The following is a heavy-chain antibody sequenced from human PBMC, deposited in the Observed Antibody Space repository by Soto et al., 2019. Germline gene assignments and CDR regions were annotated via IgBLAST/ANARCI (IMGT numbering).Heavy chain of an antibody. Sequence: QVQLQESGPGLVKPSQTLSLTCTVSGGSISSGDYYWSWIRQPPGKGLEWIGYIYYSGSTYYNPSLKSRVTISVDTSKNQFSLKLSSVTAADTAVYYCARAGHSSSSEGANWFDPWGQGTLVTVSS. CDR3: ARAGHSSSSEGANWFDP. J-gene: IGHJ5*02. D-gene: IGHD6-6*01. V-gene: IGHV4-30-4*01. CDR2: IYYSGST. CDR1: GGSISSGDYY.